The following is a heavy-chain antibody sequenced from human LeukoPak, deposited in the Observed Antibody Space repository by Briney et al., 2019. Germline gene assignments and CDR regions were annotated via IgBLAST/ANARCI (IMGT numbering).Heavy chain of an antibody. Sequence: GGSLRLSCVASGFTFSNYWMHWVRQAPGKGLVWVSRINSDGRGRNYADSVKGRFTISRDNAKNTLYLQMNSLRAEDTAVYYCASASSHRIAAGGDYWGQGTLVTVSS. CDR2: INSDGRGR. CDR3: ASASSHRIAAGGDY. J-gene: IGHJ4*02. D-gene: IGHD6-13*01. CDR1: GFTFSNYW. V-gene: IGHV3-74*01.